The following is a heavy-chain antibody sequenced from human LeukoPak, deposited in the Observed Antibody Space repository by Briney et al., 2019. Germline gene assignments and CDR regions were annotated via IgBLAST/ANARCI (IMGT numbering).Heavy chain of an antibody. V-gene: IGHV4-4*07. CDR1: GGSISSYY. CDR2: IYTSGST. Sequence: SETLSLTCTVSGGSISSYYWSWIRQPAGKGLEWIGRIYTSGSTNYNPSLKSRVTMSVDTSKNQSSLKLSSVTAADTAVYYCAREPEPGDYVWGSYRYPKAYFDYWGQGTLVTVSS. J-gene: IGHJ4*02. D-gene: IGHD3-16*02. CDR3: AREPEPGDYVWGSYRYPKAYFDY.